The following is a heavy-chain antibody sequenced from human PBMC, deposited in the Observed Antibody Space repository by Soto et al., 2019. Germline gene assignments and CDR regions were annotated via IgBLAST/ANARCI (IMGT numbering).Heavy chain of an antibody. Sequence: GASVKVSCKASGYTFTGYYMHWVRQAPGQGLEWMGWINPDNGGTMFAQKFQDWVTMTRDTSINTVYMELNRLKSDDTAVYYCARGIGSVGATHYFDYWGQGTLVTVSS. V-gene: IGHV1-2*04. CDR2: INPDNGGT. CDR1: GYTFTGYY. D-gene: IGHD1-26*01. CDR3: ARGIGSVGATHYFDY. J-gene: IGHJ4*02.